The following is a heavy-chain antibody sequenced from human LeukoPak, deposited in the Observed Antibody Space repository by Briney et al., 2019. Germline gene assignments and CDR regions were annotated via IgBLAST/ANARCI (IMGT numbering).Heavy chain of an antibody. V-gene: IGHV1-69*01. Sequence: PVKVSCKASGGTFSSYAISWVRQAPGQGLEWMGGIIPIFGTANYAQKFQGRVTITADESTSTAYMELSSLRSEDTAVYYCARSRPSYCSSTSCFGDYYYYGMDVWGKGTTVTVSS. CDR1: GGTFSSYA. J-gene: IGHJ6*04. CDR3: ARSRPSYCSSTSCFGDYYYYGMDV. CDR2: IIPIFGTA. D-gene: IGHD2-2*01.